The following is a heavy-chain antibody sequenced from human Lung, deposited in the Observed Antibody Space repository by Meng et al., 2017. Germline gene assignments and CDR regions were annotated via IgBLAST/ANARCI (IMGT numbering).Heavy chain of an antibody. Sequence: QGQLVQSGAEVKKPGASVKVSCEASGYTLSSDGFSWVRQALGQGLEWLGWINTYNGKTDYAQKFQGRITMTTDTFTSTAYMELRNLRSDDTAVYYCATRGNPYLNCWGQGTLVTVSS. CDR1: GYTLSSDG. CDR3: ATRGNPYLNC. V-gene: IGHV1-18*01. CDR2: INTYNGKT. J-gene: IGHJ4*02.